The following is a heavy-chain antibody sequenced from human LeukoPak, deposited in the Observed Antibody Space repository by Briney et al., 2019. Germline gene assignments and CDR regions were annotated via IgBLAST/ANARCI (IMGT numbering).Heavy chain of an antibody. V-gene: IGHV3-23*01. J-gene: IGHJ4*02. Sequence: PGGSLRLSCAASGFTFTSYSMNWVRQAPGKGLEWVSTISGGGGSTYYADSVKGRFTISRDNSTNTLYLQVNSRRAEDPAVYYCAKGGKWDVTPFDYWGQGTLVTVSS. D-gene: IGHD1-26*01. CDR3: AKGGKWDVTPFDY. CDR2: ISGGGGST. CDR1: GFTFTSYS.